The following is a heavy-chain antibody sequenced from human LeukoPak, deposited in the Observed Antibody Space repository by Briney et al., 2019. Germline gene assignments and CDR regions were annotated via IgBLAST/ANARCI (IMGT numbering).Heavy chain of an antibody. V-gene: IGHV4-34*01. D-gene: IGHD3-3*01. CDR2: INHSGST. CDR3: ARAPSYFFWSGYHPLDY. J-gene: IGHJ4*02. Sequence: PSETLSLTCAVYGGSFSGYYWSWIRQPPGKGLEWIGEINHSGSTNYNPSLKSRVAISVDTSKNQFSLKLSSVTAADTAVYYCARAPSYFFWSGYHPLDYWGQGTPVTVSS. CDR1: GGSFSGYY.